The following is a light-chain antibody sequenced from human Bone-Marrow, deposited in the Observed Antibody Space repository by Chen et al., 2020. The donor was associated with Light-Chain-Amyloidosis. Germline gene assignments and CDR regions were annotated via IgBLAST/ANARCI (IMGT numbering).Light chain of an antibody. CDR3: STYTITDTLV. V-gene: IGLV2-14*01. Sequence: QSALTQPASVSGSPGQSITISCPGTSSDVGGDNHVSWYQQHPDNVPKLMIYEVTNRPSWVPDRFSGSKADNTAALTIAGLQTEDAADYFCSTYTITDTLVFGSGTRVTVL. CDR2: EVT. CDR1: SSDVGGDNH. J-gene: IGLJ1*01.